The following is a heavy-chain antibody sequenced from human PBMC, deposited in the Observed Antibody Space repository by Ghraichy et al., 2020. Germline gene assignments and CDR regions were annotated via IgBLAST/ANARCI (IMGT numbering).Heavy chain of an antibody. D-gene: IGHD2-2*01. CDR1: GFTFSSYS. CDR3: ARDRCDTGGSTSCRDLYGMDV. V-gene: IGHV3-21*01. Sequence: GGSLRLSCAASGFTFSSYSMNWVRQAPGKGLEWVSSISSSSSYIYYADSVKGRFTISRDNAKNSLYLQMNSLRAEDTAVYYCARDRCDTGGSTSCRDLYGMDVWGQGTTVTVSS. CDR2: ISSSSSYI. J-gene: IGHJ6*02.